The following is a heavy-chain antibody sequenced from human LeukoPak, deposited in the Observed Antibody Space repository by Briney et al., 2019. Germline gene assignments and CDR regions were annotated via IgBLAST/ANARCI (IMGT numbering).Heavy chain of an antibody. CDR1: GYTFTGYY. D-gene: IGHD2/OR15-2a*01. CDR3: AREDGEYDAFDI. CDR2: INPNSGGT. Sequence: ASVKVSCKASGYTFTGYYMHWVRQAPGQGLEWMGWINPNSGGTNYAQKFQGRVTMTRDTSISTACMELSRLRSDDTAVYYCAREDGEYDAFDIWGQGTMVTVSS. J-gene: IGHJ3*02. V-gene: IGHV1-2*02.